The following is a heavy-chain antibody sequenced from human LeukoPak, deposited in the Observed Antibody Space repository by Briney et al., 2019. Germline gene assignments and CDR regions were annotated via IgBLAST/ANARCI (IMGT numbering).Heavy chain of an antibody. V-gene: IGHV3-30-3*01. D-gene: IGHD3-22*01. CDR1: AFTFSTYA. CDR2: ISYDASNK. J-gene: IGHJ4*02. CDR3: ARPFYDSSGYYYGYFDY. Sequence: PGRSLRLSCAASAFTFSTYAIHWVRQAPGKGLAWVPVISYDASNKYYADSVKGRFTVSRDNSKSTLYLQMNSLRADDTAVYYCARPFYDSSGYYYGYFDYWGQGTLVTVSS.